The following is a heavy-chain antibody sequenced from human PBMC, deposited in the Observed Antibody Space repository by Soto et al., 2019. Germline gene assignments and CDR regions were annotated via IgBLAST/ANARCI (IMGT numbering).Heavy chain of an antibody. J-gene: IGHJ4*02. CDR2: IYHSGST. V-gene: IGHV4-30-2*01. Sequence: LSLTCAVSGGSISSGGYSWSWIRQPPGKGLEWIGYIYHSGSTYYNPSLKSRVTISVDRSKNQFSLKLSSVTAADTAVYYCARARDSGSYYFDYWGQGTLVTVSS. CDR3: ARARDSGSYYFDY. CDR1: GGSISSGGYS. D-gene: IGHD1-26*01.